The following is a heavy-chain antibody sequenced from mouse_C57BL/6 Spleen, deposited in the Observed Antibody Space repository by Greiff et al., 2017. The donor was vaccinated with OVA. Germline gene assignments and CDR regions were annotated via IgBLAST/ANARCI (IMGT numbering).Heavy chain of an antibody. V-gene: IGHV5-17*01. D-gene: IGHD2-1*01. CDR2: ISSGSSTI. Sequence: EVQLVESGGGLVKPGGSLKLSCAASGFTFSDYGMHWVRQAPEKGLEWVAYISSGSSTIYYADTVKGRFTSSRDNAKNTLFLQMTSLRSEDTAMYYCARMVLYYYAMDYWGQGTSVTVSS. J-gene: IGHJ4*01. CDR3: ARMVLYYYAMDY. CDR1: GFTFSDYG.